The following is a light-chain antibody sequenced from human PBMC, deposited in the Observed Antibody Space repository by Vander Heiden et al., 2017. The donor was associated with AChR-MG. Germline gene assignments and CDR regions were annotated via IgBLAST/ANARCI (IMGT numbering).Light chain of an antibody. CDR3: QQYHSFSPT. CDR2: DAS. Sequence: DIQMTQSPSTLSASVGDRVTITCRASRSISRWLAWYQQKPGKAPKLLIYDASSLQSGVPSRFSGSGSGTEFTLTISSLQPDDFGTYYCQQYHSFSPTFGPGTKVDIK. J-gene: IGKJ3*01. V-gene: IGKV1-5*01. CDR1: RSISRW.